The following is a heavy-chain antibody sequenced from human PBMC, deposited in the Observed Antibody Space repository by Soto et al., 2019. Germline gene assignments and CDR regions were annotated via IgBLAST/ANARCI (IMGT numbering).Heavy chain of an antibody. V-gene: IGHV4-59*12. J-gene: IGHJ4*02. CDR2: IYDNGIT. D-gene: IGHD3-22*01. CDR3: ARNYDSTGYAKEFDS. CDR1: GRSITSYY. Sequence: SETLSLTCSVSGRSITSYYWSWVRQPPGKGLEWIGYIYDNGITSQNPSLKSRVTMSADTSQNQFSLKLTSVTGADTAVYYCARNYDSTGYAKEFDSWGQGILVTVSS.